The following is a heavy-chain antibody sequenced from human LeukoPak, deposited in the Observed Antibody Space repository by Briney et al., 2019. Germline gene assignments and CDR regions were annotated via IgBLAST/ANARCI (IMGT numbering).Heavy chain of an antibody. CDR2: INQDGSTK. CDR1: GFTFSNTW. J-gene: IGHJ4*02. Sequence: PGGSLRLSCAASGFTFSNTWMAWVRQAPGKGLEWVANINQDGSTKHYVDSVKGRFTISRDNAKNSLHLQMNSLRAEDTAVYYCARDQSGSLDYWGQGTLVTVSS. CDR3: ARDQSGSLDY. V-gene: IGHV3-7*01. D-gene: IGHD1-26*01.